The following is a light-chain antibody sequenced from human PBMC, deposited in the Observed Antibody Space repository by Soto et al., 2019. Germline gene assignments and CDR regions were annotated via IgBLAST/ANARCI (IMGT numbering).Light chain of an antibody. CDR3: QHLDSFPLA. CDR2: AAS. J-gene: IGKJ4*01. V-gene: IGKV1-9*01. CDR1: QSISSH. Sequence: DIQLTQSPSFLSASVGDRLTIPCRASQSISSHVAWYRQKSGKAPMLLIYAASTLQSGVPSRFSGSGSGTEFTLTISSLHPEDFATYYCQHLDSFPLAFGGGTTVEI.